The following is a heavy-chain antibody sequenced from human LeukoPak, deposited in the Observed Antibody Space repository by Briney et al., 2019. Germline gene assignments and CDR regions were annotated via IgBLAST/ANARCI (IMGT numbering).Heavy chain of an antibody. J-gene: IGHJ6*03. D-gene: IGHD6-13*01. CDR3: ARAPPTYSSSWYGYYYYMDV. Sequence: SETLSLTCTVSGGSISSYYWSWIRQPPGKGLEWIGYIYYSGSTNYNPSLKSRVTISVDTSKNQFSLKLSSVTAADTAVYYCARAPPTYSSSWYGYYYYMDVWGKGTTVTVSS. V-gene: IGHV4-59*01. CDR1: GGSISSYY. CDR2: IYYSGST.